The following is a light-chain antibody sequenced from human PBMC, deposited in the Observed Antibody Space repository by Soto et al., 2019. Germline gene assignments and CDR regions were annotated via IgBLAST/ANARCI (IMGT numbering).Light chain of an antibody. CDR2: DAS. CDR3: QQRSNWPLT. CDR1: QTLSINS. V-gene: IGKV3-11*01. Sequence: EIVLTQSPDTLSLSPGERATLFCRASQTLSINSLAWYQQRPGQTPRLLIYDASNRATGIPARFSGSGSGTDFTLTISSLEPEDFAVYYCQQRSNWPLTFGGGTKVDIK. J-gene: IGKJ4*01.